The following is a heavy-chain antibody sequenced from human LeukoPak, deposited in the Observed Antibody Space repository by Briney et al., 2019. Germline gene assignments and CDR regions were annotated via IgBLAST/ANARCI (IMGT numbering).Heavy chain of an antibody. V-gene: IGHV3-23*01. CDR1: GFTFSTFA. J-gene: IGHJ4*02. CDR2: IFPSGGER. D-gene: IGHD2-8*02. Sequence: GGSLRLSCAASGFTFSTFAMIWVRQPPGKGLEWVSSIFPSGGERHYADSVRGRFTISRDNSKSTLSLQMNSLRAEDTAIYYCATYRQVLLPFESWGQGTLVTVSS. CDR3: ATYRQVLLPFES.